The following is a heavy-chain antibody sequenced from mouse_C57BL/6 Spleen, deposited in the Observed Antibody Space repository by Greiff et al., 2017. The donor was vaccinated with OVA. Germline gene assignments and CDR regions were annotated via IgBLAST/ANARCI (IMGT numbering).Heavy chain of an antibody. D-gene: IGHD2-4*01. Sequence: EVMLVESGPGMVKPSQSLSLTCTVPGYSITSGYDWHWIRHFPGNKLEWMGYISYSGSTNYNPSLKSRISITHDTSKNHFFLKLNSVTTEDTATYYCARGNYAPMDYWGQGTSVTVSS. V-gene: IGHV3-1*01. CDR3: ARGNYAPMDY. J-gene: IGHJ4*01. CDR1: GYSITSGYD. CDR2: ISYSGST.